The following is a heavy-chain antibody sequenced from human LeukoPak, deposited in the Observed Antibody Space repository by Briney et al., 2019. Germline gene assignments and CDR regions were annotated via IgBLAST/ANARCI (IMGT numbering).Heavy chain of an antibody. CDR2: ISYDGSNK. Sequence: GGSLRLSCAASGFTFSSYAMHWVRQAPGKGLEWVAVISYDGSNKYYADSVEGRFTISRDNSKNTLYLQMNSLRAEDTAVYYCARVRAGLQPAPYDYWGQGTLVTVSS. J-gene: IGHJ4*02. D-gene: IGHD6-19*01. CDR3: ARVRAGLQPAPYDY. V-gene: IGHV3-30*04. CDR1: GFTFSSYA.